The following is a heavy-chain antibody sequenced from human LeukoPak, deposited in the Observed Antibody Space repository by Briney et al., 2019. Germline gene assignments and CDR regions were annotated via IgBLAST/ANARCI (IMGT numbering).Heavy chain of an antibody. CDR3: AKVRAVAGPGLFYYYYMDV. V-gene: IGHV3-9*01. CDR1: GCTFDDYS. D-gene: IGHD6-19*01. Sequence: TLSLTCAASGCTFDDYSLHWIRQAPGKGLEWVSGISWNRGSIGYADSVKGRFTISRDNAKNSLYLQMNSLRAEDTALYYCAKVRAVAGPGLFYYYYMDVWGKGTTVTVSS. J-gene: IGHJ6*03. CDR2: ISWNRGSI.